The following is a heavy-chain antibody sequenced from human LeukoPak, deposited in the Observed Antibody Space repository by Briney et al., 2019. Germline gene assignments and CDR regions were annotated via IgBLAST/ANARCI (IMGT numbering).Heavy chain of an antibody. Sequence: SDTVSLPCSVSVHSVTSSYWNCTRRPRGRGLVGIGYVSSYGTTNHIPSLRGRVVISVDTANNDISLNPTHLTAADKAIYYCARLDCVVEGCYHHWGRGTLVTVSS. D-gene: IGHD2-15*01. J-gene: IGHJ4*02. CDR3: ARLDCVVEGCYHH. CDR1: VHSVTSSY. CDR2: VSSYGTT. V-gene: IGHV4-59*08.